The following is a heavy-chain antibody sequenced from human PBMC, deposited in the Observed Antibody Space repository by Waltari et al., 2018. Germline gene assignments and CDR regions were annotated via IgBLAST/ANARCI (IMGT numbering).Heavy chain of an antibody. CDR3: ARVRRRFRELLYAQG. CDR2: SIPIFGTA. V-gene: IGHV1-69*13. CDR1: GGTFSSYA. D-gene: IGHD3-10*01. J-gene: IGHJ4*02. Sequence: QVHLVQSGAEVKKPGSSVKVSGKAPGGTFSSYAISWLRQAPGQGLAWMGGSIPIFGTANYAQKFQGRVTITADESTSTAYMELSSLRSEDTAVYYCARVRRRFRELLYAQGWGQGTLVTVSS.